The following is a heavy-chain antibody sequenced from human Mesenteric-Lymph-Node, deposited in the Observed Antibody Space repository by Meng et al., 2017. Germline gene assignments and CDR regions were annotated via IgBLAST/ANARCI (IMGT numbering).Heavy chain of an antibody. CDR2: IYPDDSDN. Sequence: GESLKISCKGSGYTFTNYWIGWVRQMPGKGLEWMGIIYPDDSDNRYSPSFQGQVTISADKSSGTAYLQWSSLKASDTAMYYCARRGRIDLLSPQGTFDIWGQGTMVTVSS. V-gene: IGHV5-51*01. CDR1: GYTFTNYW. D-gene: IGHD5-18*01. J-gene: IGHJ3*02. CDR3: ARRGRIDLLSPQGTFDI.